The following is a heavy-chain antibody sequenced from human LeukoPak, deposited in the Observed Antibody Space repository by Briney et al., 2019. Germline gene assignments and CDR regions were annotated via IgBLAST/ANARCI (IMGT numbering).Heavy chain of an antibody. CDR2: IYHSGST. CDR1: GGSISSGGYS. CDR3: AGKEYYYYYGMDV. J-gene: IGHJ6*02. Sequence: SETLSLTCAVSGGSISSGGYSWSWIRQPPGKGLEWIGYIYHSGSTYYNPSLKSRVTISVDRSKNQFSLKLSSVTAADTAVYYCAGKEYYYYYGMDVWGQGTTVTVSS. V-gene: IGHV4-30-2*02. D-gene: IGHD4-23*01.